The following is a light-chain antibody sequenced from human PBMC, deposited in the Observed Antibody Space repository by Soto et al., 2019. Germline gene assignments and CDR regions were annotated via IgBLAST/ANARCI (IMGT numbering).Light chain of an antibody. CDR3: QQRSNWPPYT. CDR1: QSVSSY. Sequence: EIVLTQSPATLSLSPEERATLSCRASQSVSSYLAWYQQKPGQAPRLLIYDASNRATGIPARFSGSESGTDFTLTISSLEPEDFAVYYCQQRSNWPPYTFGQGTKLEIK. V-gene: IGKV3-11*01. J-gene: IGKJ2*01. CDR2: DAS.